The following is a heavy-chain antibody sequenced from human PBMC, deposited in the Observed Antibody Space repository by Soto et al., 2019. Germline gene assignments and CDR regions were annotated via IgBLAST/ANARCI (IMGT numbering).Heavy chain of an antibody. D-gene: IGHD1-1*01. V-gene: IGHV4-59*01. J-gene: IGHJ5*02. CDR1: GCSISSYY. Sequence: XETLSLTCTVSGCSISSYYWSWIRQPPGKGLEWIGYIYYSGSTNYNPSLKSRVTISVDTSKNQFSLKLSSVTAADTAVYYCARDRGQLEPPRSWGQGTLVTVSS. CDR3: ARDRGQLEPPRS. CDR2: IYYSGST.